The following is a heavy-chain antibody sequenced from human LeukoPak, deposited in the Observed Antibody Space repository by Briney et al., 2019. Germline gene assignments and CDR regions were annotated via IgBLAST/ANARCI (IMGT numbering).Heavy chain of an antibody. V-gene: IGHV3-21*01. J-gene: IGHJ6*02. D-gene: IGHD2/OR15-2a*01. CDR2: IGSSSSYI. Sequence: TGGSLRLSCAASGFTFSSYSMNWVRQAPGKGLEWVSSIGSSSSYIYYADSVKGRFTISRDNAKNSLYLQMNSLRAEDTAVYYCARDSSGAAVQVLLYGMDVWGQGTTVTVSS. CDR3: ARDSSGAAVQVLLYGMDV. CDR1: GFTFSSYS.